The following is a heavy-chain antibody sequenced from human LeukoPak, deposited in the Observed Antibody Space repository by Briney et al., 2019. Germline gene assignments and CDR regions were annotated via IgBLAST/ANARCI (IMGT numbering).Heavy chain of an antibody. V-gene: IGHV4-4*07. J-gene: IGHJ4*02. CDR3: ARGTPMVRGAALLFDY. CDR1: GGSISSYY. CDR2: VYSSGTT. Sequence: SETLSLTCIVSGGSISSYYWNWIRQPAGKGLEWIGRVYSSGTTDYNPSLKSRVTISLDKSKNHFSLKLTSVTAADTAVYFCARGTPMVRGAALLFDYWGQGILVTVSS. D-gene: IGHD3-10*01.